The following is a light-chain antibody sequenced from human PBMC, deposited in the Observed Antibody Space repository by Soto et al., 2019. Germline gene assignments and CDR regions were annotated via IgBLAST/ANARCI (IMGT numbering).Light chain of an antibody. J-gene: IGKJ1*01. CDR3: QQNFNFPRT. V-gene: IGKV1-33*01. CDR1: QDINIY. CDR2: DAS. Sequence: DIQMTQSPSSLFASVGDRVTITCQATQDINIYLNWYQQKPGKAPNLLIYDASNLEIGVPSRFSGTGSGADFTLTISSLQPEDFATYYCQQNFNFPRTFGQGTKVDIK.